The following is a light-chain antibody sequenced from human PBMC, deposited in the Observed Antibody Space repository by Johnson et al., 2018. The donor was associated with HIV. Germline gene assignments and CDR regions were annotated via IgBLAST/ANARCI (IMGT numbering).Light chain of an antibody. CDR3: GTWDSSLSVVV. Sequence: QSVLTQPPSVSAAPGQKVSISCSGSGSNIGTNYVSWYQHLPGKAPKLLIYDNNKRPSGIPDRFSGSKSGTSATPGITGLQPGDEADYYCGTWDSSLSVVVFGTGTKVTVL. J-gene: IGLJ1*01. CDR2: DNN. V-gene: IGLV1-51*01. CDR1: GSNIGTNY.